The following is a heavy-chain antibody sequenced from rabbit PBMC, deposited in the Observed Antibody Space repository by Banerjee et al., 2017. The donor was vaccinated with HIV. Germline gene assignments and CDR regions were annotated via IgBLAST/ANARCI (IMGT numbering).Heavy chain of an antibody. CDR1: GIDFSSYYY. Sequence: QSLEESGGDLVKPGASLTLTCTASGIDFSSYYYMCWVRQAPGKGLEWIACIYAGSSGMTYYASWAKGRFTISKTSSPTVTLQMTSLTAADTATYFCARTGSSDYSYFNLWGPGTLVTVS. CDR3: ARTGSSDYSYFNL. V-gene: IGHV1S40*01. CDR2: IYAGSSGMT. D-gene: IGHD8-1*01. J-gene: IGHJ4*01.